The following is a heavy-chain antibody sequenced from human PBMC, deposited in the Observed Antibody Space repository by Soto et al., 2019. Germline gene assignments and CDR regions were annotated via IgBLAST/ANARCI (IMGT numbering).Heavy chain of an antibody. D-gene: IGHD6-13*01. CDR3: ARKYLRINSWYEASMDV. CDR2: INPNSGGT. J-gene: IGHJ6*02. Sequence: ASVKVSCKASGYTFTGYFIHWARQAPGQGLEWMGWINPNSGGTNYAETFQGRVTMTRATSISTVYMELSRLTSDDTAVYFCARKYLRINSWYEASMDVWGQGT. V-gene: IGHV1-2*02. CDR1: GYTFTGYF.